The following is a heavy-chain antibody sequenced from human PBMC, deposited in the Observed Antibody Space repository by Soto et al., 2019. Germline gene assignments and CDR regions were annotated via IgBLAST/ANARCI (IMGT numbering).Heavy chain of an antibody. CDR1: GGSISSYY. V-gene: IGHV4-4*07. CDR2: IYTSGST. J-gene: IGHJ4*02. D-gene: IGHD3-10*01. CDR3: AREVQADGLDN. Sequence: SETLSLTCTVSGGSISSYYWTWIRQPSGKGLEWIGRIYTSGSTNYNPSLKSRVTMSVDTSKNQFSLKLSSGSAADTAVYYCAREVQADGLDNWGQGTLVTVSS.